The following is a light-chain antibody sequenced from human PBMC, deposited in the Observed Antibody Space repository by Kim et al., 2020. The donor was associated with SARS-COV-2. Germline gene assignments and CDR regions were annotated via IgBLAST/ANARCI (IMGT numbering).Light chain of an antibody. Sequence: WSPGERATPSCSTSQTVRGGRIAWYQQRPGQAPRLVIYACSSRATGIPDRLSGSGSGTDFTLTIHRLEPEDFAVYYCQQDGTSPTAFGQGTKLEI. CDR3: QQDGTSPTA. V-gene: IGKV3-20*01. CDR2: ACS. CDR1: QTVRGGR. J-gene: IGKJ2*01.